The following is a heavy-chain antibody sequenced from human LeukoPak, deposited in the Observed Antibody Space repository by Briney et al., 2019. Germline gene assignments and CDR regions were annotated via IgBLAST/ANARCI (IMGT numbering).Heavy chain of an antibody. Sequence: ASVKVSCKASGGTFSSYAISWVRQAPGQGLEWMGGIIPIFGTANYAQKFQGRVTITADESTSTAYMELSSLRSEDTAVYYCARDRPFLLPPYYYYGMDVWGKGTTVTVSS. CDR1: GGTFSSYA. CDR3: ARDRPFLLPPYYYYGMDV. D-gene: IGHD2-15*01. V-gene: IGHV1-69*13. CDR2: IIPIFGTA. J-gene: IGHJ6*04.